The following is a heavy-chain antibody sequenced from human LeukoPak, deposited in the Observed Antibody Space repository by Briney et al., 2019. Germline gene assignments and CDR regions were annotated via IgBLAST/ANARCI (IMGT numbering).Heavy chain of an antibody. D-gene: IGHD3-10*01. V-gene: IGHV4-34*01. CDR1: GGSFSGYY. CDR2: INHSGST. CDR3: ARRPSRGLWFGEYDYFDY. Sequence: SETLSLTCAVYGGSFSGYYWSWIRQPPGKGLEWIGEINHSGSTNYNPSLKSRVTISVDTSKNQFSLKLSSVTAADTAVYYCARRPSRGLWFGEYDYFDYWGQGTLVTVSS. J-gene: IGHJ4*02.